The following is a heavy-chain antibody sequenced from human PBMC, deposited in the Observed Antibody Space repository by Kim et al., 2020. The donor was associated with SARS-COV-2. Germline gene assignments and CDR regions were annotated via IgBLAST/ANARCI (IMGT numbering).Heavy chain of an antibody. J-gene: IGHJ6*02. CDR3: AKIGGNWNYAYYYYGMDV. V-gene: IGHV3-30*18. CDR1: GFTFSSYG. Sequence: GGSLRLSCAASGFTFSSYGMHWVRQAPGKGLEWVAVISYDGSNKYYADSVKGRFTISRDNSKNTLYLQMNSLRAEDTAVYYCAKIGGNWNYAYYYYGMDVWGQGTTVTVSS. D-gene: IGHD1-7*01. CDR2: ISYDGSNK.